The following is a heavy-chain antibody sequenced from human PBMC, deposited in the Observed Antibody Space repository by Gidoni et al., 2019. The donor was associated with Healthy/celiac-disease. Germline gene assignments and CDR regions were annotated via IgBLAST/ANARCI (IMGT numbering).Heavy chain of an antibody. CDR3: ARAPGGRFLEWLLCRYFDY. V-gene: IGHV3-48*02. CDR1: GFTFSSYS. CDR2: ISSSSSTI. J-gene: IGHJ4*02. Sequence: EVQLVESGGGLVQPGGSLRLSCAASGFTFSSYSMNWVRPAPGKGLEWVSYISSSSSTIYYADSVKGRFNISRDNAKNSLYLQMNSLRDEDTAVYYCARAPGGRFLEWLLCRYFDYWGQGTLVTVSS. D-gene: IGHD3-3*01.